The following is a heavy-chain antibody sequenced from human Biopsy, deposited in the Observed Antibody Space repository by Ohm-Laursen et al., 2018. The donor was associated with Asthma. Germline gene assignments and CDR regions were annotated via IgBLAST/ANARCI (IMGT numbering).Heavy chain of an antibody. CDR2: ISYDGSIT. D-gene: IGHD2-15*01. CDR1: GFTFSSYA. Sequence: RSLRLSCAASGFTFSSYAMNWVRQAPGKGLEWVAVISYDGSITHYADSVKGRFTISRDNSKNTVYLDISSLRIEDTAVFYCGIVVAANPFQGDCWGQGTLVTVSS. CDR3: GIVVAANPFQGDC. V-gene: IGHV3-30*03. J-gene: IGHJ4*02.